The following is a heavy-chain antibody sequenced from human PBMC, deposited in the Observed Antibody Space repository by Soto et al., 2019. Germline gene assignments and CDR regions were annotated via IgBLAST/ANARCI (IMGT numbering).Heavy chain of an antibody. CDR1: GGSISSGGYY. J-gene: IGHJ3*02. D-gene: IGHD6-19*01. V-gene: IGHV4-31*03. CDR3: ARDKVSSGWPDAFDI. Sequence: SETLSLTCTVSGGSISSGGYYWSWIRQHPGKGLEWIGYIYYSGSTYYNPSLKSRVTISVDTSKNQFSLKLSPVTAADTAVYYCARDKVSSGWPDAFDIWGQGTMVTVSS. CDR2: IYYSGST.